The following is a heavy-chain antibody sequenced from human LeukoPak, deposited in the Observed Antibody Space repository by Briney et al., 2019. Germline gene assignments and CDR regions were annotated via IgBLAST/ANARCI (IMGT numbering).Heavy chain of an antibody. CDR3: ARESGITVAGFDP. J-gene: IGHJ5*02. CDR2: INHSGST. D-gene: IGHD1-14*01. V-gene: IGHV4-34*01. CDR1: AGSFSGYY. Sequence: SETLSLTCAVYAGSFSGYYWSWIRQPPGKGLEWIGEINHSGSTNYNPSLKSRVTISVDTSKNQFSLKLSSVTAADTAVYYCARESGITVAGFDPSGQGTLVTVSS.